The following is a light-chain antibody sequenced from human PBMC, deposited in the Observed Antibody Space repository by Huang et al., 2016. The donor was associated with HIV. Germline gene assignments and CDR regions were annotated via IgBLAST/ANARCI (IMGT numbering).Light chain of an antibody. J-gene: IGKJ3*01. V-gene: IGKV3-11*01. CDR1: QSVSSS. CDR3: QQRSNWPLFT. Sequence: EIVLTQSPATLPLSPGERATLSCKASQSVSSSLAWYQQKPGQAPRLLIYDTSSRATGSPARFSGSESGTDFTLTISSLEPEDFAVYYCQQRSNWPLFTFGPGTKVDIK. CDR2: DTS.